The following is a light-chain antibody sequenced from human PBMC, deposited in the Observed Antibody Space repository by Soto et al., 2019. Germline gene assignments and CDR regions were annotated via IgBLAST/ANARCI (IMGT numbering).Light chain of an antibody. J-gene: IGKJ1*01. Sequence: IVLMKSPDTLSLSPGERATLSCRASRSLSSDYLAWYQQKPGQAPRLLFYHASRRATGTPDRFSGSGSGTDFTLTISRLEPEDFAVYFCQHDGDSPWTFGQGTKVDIK. V-gene: IGKV3-20*01. CDR1: RSLSSDY. CDR2: HAS. CDR3: QHDGDSPWT.